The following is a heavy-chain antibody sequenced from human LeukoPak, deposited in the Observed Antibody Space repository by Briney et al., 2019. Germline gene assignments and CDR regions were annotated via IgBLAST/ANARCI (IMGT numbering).Heavy chain of an antibody. J-gene: IGHJ5*02. CDR1: GGSFSGYY. CDR3: ASSGITMVRGVKFDP. CDR2: INHSGST. V-gene: IGHV4-34*01. Sequence: SETLSLTCAVYGGSFSGYYWSWIRQPPGKGLEWIGEINHSGSTNYNPSLKSRVTISVDTSKNQFSLRLSSVTAADTAVYYCASSGITMVRGVKFDPWGQGTLVTVSS. D-gene: IGHD3-10*01.